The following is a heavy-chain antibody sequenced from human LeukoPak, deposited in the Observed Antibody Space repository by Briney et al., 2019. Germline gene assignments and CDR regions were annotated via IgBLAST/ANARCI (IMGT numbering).Heavy chain of an antibody. CDR2: IIAIFGRA. CDR1: RVTFSSYG. D-gene: IGHD3-22*01. V-gene: IGHV1-69*05. J-gene: IGHJ4*02. CDR3: ARGELGDSSGFSFFDY. Sequence: SVKVSCKASRVTFSSYGISWVRQAPGQGLEWMGGIIAIFGRAKYGQKFQGRATITTDESTSTAYMELSSLTSEDTGVYYCARGELGDSSGFSFFDYWGQGTLVTVSS.